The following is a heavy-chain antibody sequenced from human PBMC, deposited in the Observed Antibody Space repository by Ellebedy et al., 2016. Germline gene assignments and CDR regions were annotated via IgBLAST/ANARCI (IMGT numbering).Heavy chain of an antibody. Sequence: ASVKVSCKTSGYTFTSYDINWVRQATGQGLEWIGWMNPNSSNTGYAQKFQGRVTMTTDTSTSTAYMELRSLRSDDTAVYYCARDPLITMVRGVITGPDPWGQGTLVTVSS. J-gene: IGHJ5*02. D-gene: IGHD3-10*01. V-gene: IGHV1-8*01. CDR1: GYTFTSYD. CDR2: MNPNSSNT. CDR3: ARDPLITMVRGVITGPDP.